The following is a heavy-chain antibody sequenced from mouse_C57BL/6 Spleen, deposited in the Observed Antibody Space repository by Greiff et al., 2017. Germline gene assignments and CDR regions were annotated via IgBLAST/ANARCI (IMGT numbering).Heavy chain of an antibody. CDR2: IDPNSGGT. Sequence: QVQLQQPGAELVKPGASVKLSCKASGYTFTSYWMHWVKQRPGRGLEWIGRIDPNSGGTKYNEKFKSKATLTVDKPSSTAYMQLSSLTSEDSAVXYCARSPTGKDYYAMDDWGQGTSVTVSS. CDR3: ARSPTGKDYYAMDD. J-gene: IGHJ4*01. D-gene: IGHD4-1*02. V-gene: IGHV1-72*01. CDR1: GYTFTSYW.